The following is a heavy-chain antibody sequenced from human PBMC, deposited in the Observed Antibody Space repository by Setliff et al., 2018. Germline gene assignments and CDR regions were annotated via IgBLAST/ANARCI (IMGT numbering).Heavy chain of an antibody. D-gene: IGHD1-1*01. CDR1: EFTVNSNF. J-gene: IGHJ6*02. CDR3: ARQTGLGGHNLKDGTFYGVDV. CDR2: IYVGGKT. V-gene: IGHV3-66*04. Sequence: GSLRLSCVGSEFTVNSNFMTWVRQAPGKGLEWLSVIYVGGKTFYADSVKGRFTISRDDSKNTLSLHIKSLRPDDTAMYYCARQTGLGGHNLKDGTFYGVDVWGQGIMVTVSS.